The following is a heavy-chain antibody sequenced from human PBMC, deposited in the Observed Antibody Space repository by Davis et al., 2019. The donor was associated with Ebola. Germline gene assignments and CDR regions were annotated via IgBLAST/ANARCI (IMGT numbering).Heavy chain of an antibody. CDR3: ARSRRMVGATIDY. V-gene: IGHV4-59*01. CDR1: GGSISSYY. J-gene: IGHJ4*02. Sequence: MPSETLSLTCTVPGGSISSYYWSWIRQPPGKGLEWIGYIYYSGSTNYNPSLKSRVTISVDTSKNQFSLKLSSVTAADTAVDYCARSRRMVGATIDYWGQGTLVTVSS. CDR2: IYYSGST. D-gene: IGHD1-26*01.